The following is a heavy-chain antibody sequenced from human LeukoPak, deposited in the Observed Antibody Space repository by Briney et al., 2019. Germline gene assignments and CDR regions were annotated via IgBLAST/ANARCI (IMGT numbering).Heavy chain of an antibody. CDR1: GGTFSSYA. V-gene: IGHV1-69*13. D-gene: IGHD2-2*01. CDR3: ARQVVVVPADLNWFDP. J-gene: IGHJ5*02. CDR2: IIPIFGTA. Sequence: SVKVSCKASGGTFSSYAISWVRQAPGQGLKWMGGIIPIFGTANYAQKFQGRVTITADESTSTAYMELSSLRSEDTAVYYCARQVVVVPADLNWFDPWGQGTLVTVSS.